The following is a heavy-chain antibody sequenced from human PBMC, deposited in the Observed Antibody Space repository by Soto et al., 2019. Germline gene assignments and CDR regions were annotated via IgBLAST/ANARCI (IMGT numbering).Heavy chain of an antibody. CDR3: ARPYYGASGGAFDI. J-gene: IGHJ3*02. CDR1: GGSISSSSYY. D-gene: IGHD4-17*01. V-gene: IGHV4-39*01. CDR2: IYYSGST. Sequence: QLQLQESGPGLVKPSETLSLTCTVSGGSISSSSYYWGWIRQPPGKGLEWIGSIYYSGSTYYNPSLKSRVTISVDTSKNQFSLKLSSVTAADTAVYYCARPYYGASGGAFDIWGQGTMVTVSS.